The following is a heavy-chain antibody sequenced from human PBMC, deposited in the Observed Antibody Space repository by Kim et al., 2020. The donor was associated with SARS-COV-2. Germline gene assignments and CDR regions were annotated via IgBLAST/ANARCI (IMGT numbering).Heavy chain of an antibody. Sequence: GRSLRLSCAASGFTFSSYGMHWVRQAPGKGLEWVAVISYDGSNKYYADSVKGRFTISRDNSKNTLYLQMNSLRAEDTAVYYCARDVSVAGTYQLGYYYY. J-gene: IGHJ6*01. CDR3: ARDVSVAGTYQLGYYYY. V-gene: IGHV3-33*05. D-gene: IGHD6-19*01. CDR1: GFTFSSYG. CDR2: ISYDGSNK.